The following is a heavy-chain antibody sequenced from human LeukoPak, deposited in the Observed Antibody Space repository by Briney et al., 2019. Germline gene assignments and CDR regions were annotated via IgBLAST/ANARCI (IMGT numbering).Heavy chain of an antibody. CDR2: IDGDGNNK. J-gene: IGHJ6*02. D-gene: IGHD1-1*01. Sequence: GGSLRLSCAASGFTFDDYAMYWVRQAPGKGLEWVSLIDGDGNNKYYADSVKGRFTISRDNSKNSLYLQMNSLTTEDTALYYCAKDALKYDMNRMYVWGQGTRVTVSS. V-gene: IGHV3-43*02. CDR3: AKDALKYDMNRMYV. CDR1: GFTFDDYA.